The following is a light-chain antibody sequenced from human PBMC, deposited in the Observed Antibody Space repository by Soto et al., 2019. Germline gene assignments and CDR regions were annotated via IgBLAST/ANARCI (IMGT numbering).Light chain of an antibody. V-gene: IGKV3-20*01. CDR1: QSVSSSY. J-gene: IGKJ4*01. CDR3: QQYGSSPPLS. CDR2: GAS. Sequence: EIVLTQSPATLSLSPGERATLSCRASQSVSSSYLAWYQQKPGQAPRLLIYGASSSATGIPDRFSGSGSGTDFTLTISRLEPEDFAVYYCQQYGSSPPLSFGGGTKVDIK.